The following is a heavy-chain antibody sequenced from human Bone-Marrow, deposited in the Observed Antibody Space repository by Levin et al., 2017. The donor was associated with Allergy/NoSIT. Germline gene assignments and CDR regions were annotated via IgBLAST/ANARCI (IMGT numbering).Heavy chain of an antibody. CDR2: IIPILGIA. V-gene: IGHV1-69*04. J-gene: IGHJ6*02. Sequence: ASVKVSCKASGGTFSSYAISWVRQAPGQGLEWMGRIIPILGIANYAQKFQGRVTITADKSTSTAYMELSSLRSEDTAVYYCARAGRIQLWCGKHYYYYYYGMDVWGQGTTVTVSS. CDR3: ARAGRIQLWCGKHYYYYYYGMDV. D-gene: IGHD5-18*01. CDR1: GGTFSSYA.